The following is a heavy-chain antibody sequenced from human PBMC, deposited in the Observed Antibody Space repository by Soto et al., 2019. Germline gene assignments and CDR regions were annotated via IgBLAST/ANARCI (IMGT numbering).Heavy chain of an antibody. CDR3: ARGTSWQLPFDY. CDR2: ISYSGST. J-gene: IGHJ4*02. V-gene: IGHV4-59*01. Sequence: SETLSLTCTGSSDSISSYYWSWIRQPPGKRLEWIGYISYSGSTDYNPSLKSRVTISGDTSKNQFSLKVSSVTAADTAVYYCARGTSWQLPFDYWGQGTLVTVSS. CDR1: SDSISSYY. D-gene: IGHD6-13*01.